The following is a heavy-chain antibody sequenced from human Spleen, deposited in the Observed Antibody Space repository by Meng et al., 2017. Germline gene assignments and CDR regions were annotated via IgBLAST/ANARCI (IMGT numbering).Heavy chain of an antibody. J-gene: IGHJ4*02. CDR1: GASITDYY. CDR3: ARHDHNTPMYYNIEY. CDR2: ISTGGSP. D-gene: IGHD5-18*01. V-gene: IGHV4-4*07. Sequence: SETLSLTCTVSGASITDYYWSWIRQPAGKGLECIGRISTGGSPDYNPSLKGRVSMSVDTSTNQISLQVTSVTAADTAVYYCARHDHNTPMYYNIEYWGQGTLVTVSS.